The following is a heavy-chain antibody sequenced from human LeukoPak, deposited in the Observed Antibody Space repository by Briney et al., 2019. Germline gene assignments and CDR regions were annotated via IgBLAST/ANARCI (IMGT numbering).Heavy chain of an antibody. Sequence: PETLSLTCAVYGGSFSGYYWSWIRQPPGKGLEWIGEINHSGSTNYNPSLKSRVTISVDTSKNQFSLKLSSVTAADTAVYYCARARADYYGSGSIDYWGQGTLVTVSS. V-gene: IGHV4-34*01. D-gene: IGHD3-10*01. J-gene: IGHJ4*02. CDR1: GGSFSGYY. CDR3: ARARADYYGSGSIDY. CDR2: INHSGST.